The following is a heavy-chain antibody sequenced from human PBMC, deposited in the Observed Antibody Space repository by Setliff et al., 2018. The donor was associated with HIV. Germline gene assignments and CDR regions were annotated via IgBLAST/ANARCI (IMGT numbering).Heavy chain of an antibody. V-gene: IGHV4-34*01. CDR1: GGSFSGYY. J-gene: IGHJ4*02. CDR2: INHSGST. D-gene: IGHD3-3*02. CDR3: ARQHPYLELLPLHFDT. Sequence: SETLSLTCAVYGGSFSGYYWSWIRQPPGKGLEWIGEINHSGSTYHNPSLQSRVTISVHTSKNQFSLKLSSVTAADTAVYYCARQHPYLELLPLHFDTWGQGTLVTVSS.